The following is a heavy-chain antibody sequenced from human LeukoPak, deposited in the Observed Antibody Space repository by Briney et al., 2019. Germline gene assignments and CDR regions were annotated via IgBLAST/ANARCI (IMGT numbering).Heavy chain of an antibody. CDR2: ISSSSTYI. J-gene: IGHJ4*02. CDR3: ARGPSQLDY. D-gene: IGHD6-6*01. CDR1: GFTFSSYS. Sequence: PGGSPRLSCAASGFTFSSYSMNWVRQAPGKGLEWVSSISSSSTYIYYADSMKGRFTISRDNAKNSLYLQMNSLRAEDTAVYYCARGPSQLDYWGQGTLVTVSS. V-gene: IGHV3-21*01.